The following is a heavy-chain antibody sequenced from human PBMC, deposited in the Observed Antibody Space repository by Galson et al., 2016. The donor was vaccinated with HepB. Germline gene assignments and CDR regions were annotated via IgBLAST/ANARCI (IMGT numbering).Heavy chain of an antibody. CDR1: GGSVSSANYH. D-gene: IGHD2-8*02. CDR3: ARVLGVAGSGGGYWFDP. J-gene: IGHJ5*02. Sequence: SETLSLTCTVSGGSVSSANYHWSWIRQPPGKGLEWIGHVYYTGSTNYNPSLRSRVTISVDMSKNQFSLNLTSVTAADTAVYYCARVLGVAGSGGGYWFDPWGQGTLVTVSS. CDR2: VYYTGST. V-gene: IGHV4-61*01.